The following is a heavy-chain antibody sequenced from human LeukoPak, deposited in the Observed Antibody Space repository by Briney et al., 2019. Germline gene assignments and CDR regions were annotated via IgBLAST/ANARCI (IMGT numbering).Heavy chain of an antibody. CDR1: GFTVSSNY. V-gene: IGHV3-53*01. CDR2: IYSGGST. J-gene: IGHJ4*02. Sequence: GGSLRLSCAASGFTVSSNYMSWVRQAPGKGLEWVSVIYSGGSTYYADPVKGRFTISRDNAKNSLYLQMNSLRAEDTAVYYCARGTAISGSITGTTYYFDYWGQGTLVTVSS. D-gene: IGHD1-20*01. CDR3: ARGTAISGSITGTTYYFDY.